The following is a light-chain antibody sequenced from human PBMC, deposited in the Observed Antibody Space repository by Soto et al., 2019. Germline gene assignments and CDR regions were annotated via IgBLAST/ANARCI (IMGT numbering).Light chain of an antibody. CDR3: QQLNSYPLT. V-gene: IGKV1-9*01. CDR1: QGIGSD. J-gene: IGKJ4*01. CDR2: GAS. Sequence: DLQLTQSPSFLSASVGDRVTITCRASQGIGSDLVWYQQKPVKAPKLLIYGASTLQGGVSSRFSGSGSGTEFTLTISSLQPEDFASYYCQQLNSYPLTFGGGTKVEIK.